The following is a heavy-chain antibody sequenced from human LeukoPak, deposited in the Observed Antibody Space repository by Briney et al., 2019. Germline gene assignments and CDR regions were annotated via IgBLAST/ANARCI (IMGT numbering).Heavy chain of an antibody. CDR1: GFTFDDYA. Sequence: SLRLSCAASGFTFDDYAMHWVRQAPGKGLEWVSGISWNSGSIGYADSVKGRFTISRDNAKNSLYLQMNSLRAEDTAVYYCARDRSGWYPHYYYGMDVWGQGTTVTVSS. CDR2: ISWNSGSI. J-gene: IGHJ6*02. D-gene: IGHD6-19*01. CDR3: ARDRSGWYPHYYYGMDV. V-gene: IGHV3-9*01.